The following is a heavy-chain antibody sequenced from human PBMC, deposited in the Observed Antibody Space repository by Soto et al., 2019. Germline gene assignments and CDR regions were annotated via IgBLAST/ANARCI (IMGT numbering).Heavy chain of an antibody. CDR1: GGTFSSYA. V-gene: IGHV1-69*13. J-gene: IGHJ6*02. Sequence: ASVKVSCKASGGTFSSYAISWVRQAPGQGLEWMGGIIPIFGTANYAQKFQGRVTITADESTSTAYMELSSLRSGDTAVYYCARVGGSSWYSPMDVWGQGTTVTVSS. D-gene: IGHD6-13*01. CDR3: ARVGGSSWYSPMDV. CDR2: IIPIFGTA.